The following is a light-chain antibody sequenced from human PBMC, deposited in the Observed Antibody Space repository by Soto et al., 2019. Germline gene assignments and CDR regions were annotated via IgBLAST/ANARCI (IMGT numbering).Light chain of an antibody. CDR2: EVN. Sequence: QSALTQPASVSGSLGQSITISCTGTSSDVGGYNYVSWYQQYPGKVPKLMIYEVNNRPSGVSNRFSGSKSANTASLTISGLQADDEADYYCSSFTSSSTQVFGGGTQLTVL. CDR1: SSDVGGYNY. V-gene: IGLV2-14*01. CDR3: SSFTSSSTQV. J-gene: IGLJ3*02.